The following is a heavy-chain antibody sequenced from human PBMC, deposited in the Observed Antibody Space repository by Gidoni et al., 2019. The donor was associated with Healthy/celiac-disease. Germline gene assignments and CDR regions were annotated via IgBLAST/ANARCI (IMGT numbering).Heavy chain of an antibody. CDR2: INHSGST. CDR1: GGSFSGYY. D-gene: IGHD2-21*01. CDR3: ARAILWWGGALIDY. Sequence: QVQLQQWGAGLLKPSETLSLPCAVYGGSFSGYYWSWIRQPPGKGLELIGEINHSGSTNYNPSLKSRVTISVDTSKNQFSLKLSSVTAADTAVYYCARAILWWGGALIDYWGQGTLVTVSS. J-gene: IGHJ4*02. V-gene: IGHV4-34*01.